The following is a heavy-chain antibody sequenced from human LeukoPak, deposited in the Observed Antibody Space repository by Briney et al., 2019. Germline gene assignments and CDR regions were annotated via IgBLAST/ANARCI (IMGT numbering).Heavy chain of an antibody. J-gene: IGHJ4*02. Sequence: SETLSLTCAVYGGSFSGYYWSWIRQPPGKGLEWIGEINHSGSTNYNPSLKSRVTISVDTSKNQSSLKLSSVTAADTAVYYCARGSPYMVRGVIPFDYWGQGTLVTVSS. V-gene: IGHV4-34*01. CDR1: GGSFSGYY. CDR3: ARGSPYMVRGVIPFDY. CDR2: INHSGST. D-gene: IGHD3-10*01.